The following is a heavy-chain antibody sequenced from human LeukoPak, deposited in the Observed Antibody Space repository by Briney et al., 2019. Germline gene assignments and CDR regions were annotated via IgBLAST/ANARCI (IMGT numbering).Heavy chain of an antibody. CDR3: ARDRNYDSSGYFDY. CDR1: GGSISSYY. V-gene: IGHV4-59*12. Sequence: SETLSLTCTVSGGSISSYYWNWIRQPPGKGLEWVGYIYYSGNTDYNPSLKSRVTISVDTSKNHFSLKLSSVTAADTAVYYCARDRNYDSSGYFDYWGQGTLVTVSS. J-gene: IGHJ4*02. D-gene: IGHD3-22*01. CDR2: IYYSGNT.